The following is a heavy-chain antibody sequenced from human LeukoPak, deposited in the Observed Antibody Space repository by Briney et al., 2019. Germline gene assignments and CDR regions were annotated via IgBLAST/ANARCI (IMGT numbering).Heavy chain of an antibody. CDR3: ARDLSGPTNY. CDR2: IYYSGSS. J-gene: IGHJ4*02. D-gene: IGHD5-24*01. CDR1: GVPISSYY. V-gene: IGHV4-59*01. Sequence: SETLSLTCTVSGVPISSYYWNWIRQPPGKGLEWIGYIYYSGSSNYNPSLKSRVTMSVDTSKNQFSLKLTSVTAADTAVYYCARDLSGPTNYWGQGTLVTVSS.